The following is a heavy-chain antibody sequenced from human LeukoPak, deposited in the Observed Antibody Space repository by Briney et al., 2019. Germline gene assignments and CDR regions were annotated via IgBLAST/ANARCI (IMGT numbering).Heavy chain of an antibody. D-gene: IGHD6-13*01. Sequence: PGGSLRLSCAASEFTFSNYWMDWVRQAPGKGPVWVSRIKSDGSSTRFADSVQGRFTISRDNGKNTLYLQMNSLRAEDTAVYYCARGGDSSNWYLGYFEYWGQGALVTVSS. V-gene: IGHV3-74*01. J-gene: IGHJ4*02. CDR3: ARGGDSSNWYLGYFEY. CDR2: IKSDGSST. CDR1: EFTFSNYW.